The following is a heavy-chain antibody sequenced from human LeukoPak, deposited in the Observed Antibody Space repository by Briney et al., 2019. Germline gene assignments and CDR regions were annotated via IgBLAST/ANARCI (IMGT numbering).Heavy chain of an antibody. J-gene: IGHJ6*02. CDR3: ARGPTLAGDYVNYYSYGMDV. D-gene: IGHD4-17*01. V-gene: IGHV4-59*01. CDR1: GGSISSYY. Sequence: PSETLSLTCTVSGGSISSYYWSWIRQPPGKGLEWIGYIYYSGSTNYNPSLKSRVTISVDTSKNQFSLKLSSVTAADTAVYYCARGPTLAGDYVNYYSYGMDVWGQGTTVTVSS. CDR2: IYYSGST.